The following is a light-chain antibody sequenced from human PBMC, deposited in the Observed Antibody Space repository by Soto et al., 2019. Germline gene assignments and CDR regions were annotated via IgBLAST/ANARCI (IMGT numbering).Light chain of an antibody. V-gene: IGKV3-15*01. Sequence: EIVMTQSPATLSMSPGERASLSCWASQSVGTNLAWYQQKPGQAPRLLIYGASTRATGFPSRFSGSGSGTEFTLTISSLQSEDFAVYYCQQYNNWFTFGGGTKVDIK. CDR2: GAS. J-gene: IGKJ4*01. CDR3: QQYNNWFT. CDR1: QSVGTN.